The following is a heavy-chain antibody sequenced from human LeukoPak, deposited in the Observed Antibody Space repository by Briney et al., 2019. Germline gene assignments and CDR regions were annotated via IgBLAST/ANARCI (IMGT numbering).Heavy chain of an antibody. CDR1: GGSFSGYY. CDR3: AGDPYYGDYAFFDS. V-gene: IGHV4-34*01. Sequence: SETLSLTCAVYGGSFSGYYWIWIRQPPGKGLECIGEITHSGGANYNPSLESRVSISLDTSKNQFSLNLSSVTAADTAVYYCAGDPYYGDYAFFDSWGQGTLVTVSS. D-gene: IGHD4-17*01. J-gene: IGHJ4*02. CDR2: ITHSGGA.